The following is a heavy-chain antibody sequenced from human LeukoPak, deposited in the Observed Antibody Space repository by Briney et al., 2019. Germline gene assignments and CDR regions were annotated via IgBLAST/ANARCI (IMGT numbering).Heavy chain of an antibody. V-gene: IGHV3-7*01. J-gene: IGHJ4*02. Sequence: GGSLRLSCAASGFTFSSYWMSWVRQAPGKGLEWVANIKQDGSDKYYVDSVKGRFTISRANAKNSLSLQMNSLRAEDTAVCYCARASAVASTRDYWGQGTLVTVSS. CDR1: GFTFSSYW. CDR2: IKQDGSDK. D-gene: IGHD6-19*01. CDR3: ARASAVASTRDY.